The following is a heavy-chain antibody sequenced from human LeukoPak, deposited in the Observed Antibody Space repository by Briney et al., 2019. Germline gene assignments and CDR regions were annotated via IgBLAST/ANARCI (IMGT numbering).Heavy chain of an antibody. CDR1: GGSISGSY. CDR2: IHHSGNT. D-gene: IGHD2-21*01. CDR3: VRWQYCGGNCFFSAFDI. V-gene: IGHV4-59*01. J-gene: IGHJ3*02. Sequence: SETLSLTCTVSGGSISGSYWSWIRQSPGKGLEWIGYIHHSGNTNSRPPLKSRVTISVDTPKNQFSLKLSSVTAADTAMYYCVRWQYCGGNCFFSAFDIWGQGTMVTVSS.